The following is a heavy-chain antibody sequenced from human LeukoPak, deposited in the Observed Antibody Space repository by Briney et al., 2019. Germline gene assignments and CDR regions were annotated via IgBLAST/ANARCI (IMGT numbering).Heavy chain of an antibody. Sequence: PSETLSLTCTVSGGSISSSSYYRGWIRQPPGKGLEWIGSIYYSGSTYYNPSLKSRVTISVDTSKNQFSLKLSSVTAADTAVYYCARLADIVVVVAATTGGFDYWGQGTLVTVSS. D-gene: IGHD2-15*01. J-gene: IGHJ4*02. CDR2: IYYSGST. V-gene: IGHV4-39*01. CDR3: ARLADIVVVVAATTGGFDY. CDR1: GGSISSSSYY.